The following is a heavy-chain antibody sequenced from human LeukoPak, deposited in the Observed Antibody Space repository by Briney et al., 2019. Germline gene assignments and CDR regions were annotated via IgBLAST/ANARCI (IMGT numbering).Heavy chain of an antibody. Sequence: VRSLRLSCAASGGTFSSYSMNWVRQAPGKGLEWVSYISNSSSTIYYPDSVKGRFTISRDNAKNSLYLQMNSLRAEDTAVYYCASLPPTVIGYWGQGTLVTVSS. CDR1: GGTFSSYS. J-gene: IGHJ4*02. CDR3: ASLPPTVIGY. CDR2: ISNSSSTI. V-gene: IGHV3-48*01. D-gene: IGHD4-17*01.